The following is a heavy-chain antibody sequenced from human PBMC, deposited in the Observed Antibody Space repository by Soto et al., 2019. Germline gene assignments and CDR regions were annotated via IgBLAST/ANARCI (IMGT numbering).Heavy chain of an antibody. Sequence: KTSETLSLTCTVSGDSIFSGNKYCICIRQSPWNGLEWIGYIFSSGTTYYNPSLKSRLTMSLDTSQNQFSLKLNSVTAADTAVYFCARVPSPFDFYYAMDVWGQGTTVTVSS. CDR1: GDSIFSGNKY. V-gene: IGHV4-30-4*02. CDR3: ARVPSPFDFYYAMDV. CDR2: IFSSGTT. D-gene: IGHD3-16*01. J-gene: IGHJ6*02.